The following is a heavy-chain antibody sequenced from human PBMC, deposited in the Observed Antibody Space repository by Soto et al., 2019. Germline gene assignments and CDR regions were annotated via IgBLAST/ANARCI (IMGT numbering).Heavy chain of an antibody. CDR2: ISYDGSNK. V-gene: IGHV3-30*18. D-gene: IGHD3-10*01. CDR1: GFTFSSYG. Sequence: QVQLVESGGGVVQPGRSLRLSCAASGFTFSSYGMHWVRQAPGKGLEWVAVISYDGSNKYYADSVKGQFTISRDNSKNPLYLQMNSLRAADTAVYYCAKGSRYMVRDPFDYWGQGTLVTVSS. J-gene: IGHJ4*02. CDR3: AKGSRYMVRDPFDY.